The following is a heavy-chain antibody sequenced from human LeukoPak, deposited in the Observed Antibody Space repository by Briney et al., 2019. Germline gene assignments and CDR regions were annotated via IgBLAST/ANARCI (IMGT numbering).Heavy chain of an antibody. CDR3: ARDLYPYYDVLTGPTGPSDY. V-gene: IGHV3-11*01. J-gene: IGHJ4*02. Sequence: GGSLRLSCAASGFTFSDYYMSWIRQAPGKGLEWVSYISSSGSTIYYADSVKGRFTISRDNAKNSLYLQMNSLRAEDTAMYYCARDLYPYYDVLTGPTGPSDYWGQGTLVTASS. CDR2: ISSSGSTI. D-gene: IGHD3-9*01. CDR1: GFTFSDYY.